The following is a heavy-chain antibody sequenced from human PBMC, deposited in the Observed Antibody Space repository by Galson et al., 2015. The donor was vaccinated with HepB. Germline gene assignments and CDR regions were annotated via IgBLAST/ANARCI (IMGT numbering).Heavy chain of an antibody. Sequence: SLRLSCAASGFTFSSYAMHWVRQAPGKGLEWVAVISYDGSNKYYADSVKGRFTISRDNSKNTLYLQMNSLRAEDTAVYYCARENLYSSGFDYWGQGTLVTVSS. CDR3: ARENLYSSGFDY. J-gene: IGHJ4*02. CDR2: ISYDGSNK. CDR1: GFTFSSYA. D-gene: IGHD6-19*01. V-gene: IGHV3-30-3*01.